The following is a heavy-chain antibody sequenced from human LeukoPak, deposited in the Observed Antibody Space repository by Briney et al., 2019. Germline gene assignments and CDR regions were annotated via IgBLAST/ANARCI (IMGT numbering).Heavy chain of an antibody. V-gene: IGHV4-4*07. Sequence: SETLSLTCTVSGGSISSYYWSWIRQPAGKGLEWIGRIYTSGSTNYNPSLKSRVTMSVDTSKNQFSLKLSSVTAADTAVYYCARSRYGSGSYYYYMDVWGKGTTVTISS. J-gene: IGHJ6*03. D-gene: IGHD3-10*01. CDR2: IYTSGST. CDR3: ARSRYGSGSYYYYMDV. CDR1: GGSISSYY.